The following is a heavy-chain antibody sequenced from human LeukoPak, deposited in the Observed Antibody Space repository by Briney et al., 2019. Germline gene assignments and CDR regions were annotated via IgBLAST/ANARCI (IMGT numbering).Heavy chain of an antibody. J-gene: IGHJ4*02. D-gene: IGHD2-15*01. Sequence: GGSLRLSCAASGFTFSTYSMNWVRQAPGKGLEWVSSLSSSSTYVYYADSVKGRFTISRDNAKNSLYLQMNSLRAEDTAVYYCARVRCSGGGCFYNFDYWGQGSLVAVSS. CDR3: ARVRCSGGGCFYNFDY. CDR1: GFTFSTYS. CDR2: LSSSSTYV. V-gene: IGHV3-21*01.